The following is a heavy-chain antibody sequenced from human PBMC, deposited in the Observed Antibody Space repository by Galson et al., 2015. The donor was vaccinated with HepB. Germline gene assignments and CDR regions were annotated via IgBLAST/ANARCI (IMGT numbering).Heavy chain of an antibody. CDR3: ARPSGSGGVDY. D-gene: IGHD3-10*01. CDR1: GYSFISFY. CDR2: IFPGDSDI. J-gene: IGHJ4*02. Sequence: QSGAEVKKPGESLRISCRGAGYSFISFYIGWVRQMPGKGLEWMGIIFPGDSDIKYSPSFQGQVTISADKSISTAYLQWSSLKASDTAMYYCARPSGSGGVDYWGQGTLVTVSS. V-gene: IGHV5-51*01.